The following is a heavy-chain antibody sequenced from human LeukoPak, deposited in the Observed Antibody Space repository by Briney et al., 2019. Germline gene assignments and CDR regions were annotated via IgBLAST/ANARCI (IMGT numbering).Heavy chain of an antibody. D-gene: IGHD6-13*01. CDR3: ARHQVEAAAGDY. V-gene: IGHV4-39*01. J-gene: IGHJ4*02. CDR1: GFTFSDYY. Sequence: GSLRLSCAASGFTFSDYYMSWIRQAPGKGLEWIGSIYYSGSTYYNPSLKSRVTISVDTSKNQFSLKLSSVTAADTAVYYCARHQVEAAAGDYWGQGTLVTVSS. CDR2: IYYSGST.